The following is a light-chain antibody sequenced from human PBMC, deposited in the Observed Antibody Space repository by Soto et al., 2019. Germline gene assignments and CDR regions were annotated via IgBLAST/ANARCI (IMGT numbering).Light chain of an antibody. CDR2: EVS. J-gene: IGLJ1*01. CDR1: SSDVGGYNY. Sequence: QPVLTQPASVSGSPGQSITISCTGTSSDVGGYNYVSWYQQHPGKAPKLMIFEVSNRPSGISIRFSGSKSGNTASLTISGLQTEDEADYYCSSYTNNSPYVFGTGTKVTVL. V-gene: IGLV2-14*01. CDR3: SSYTNNSPYV.